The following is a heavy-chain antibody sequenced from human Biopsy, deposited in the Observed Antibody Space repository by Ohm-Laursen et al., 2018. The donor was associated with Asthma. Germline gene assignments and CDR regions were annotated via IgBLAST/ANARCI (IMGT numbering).Heavy chain of an antibody. J-gene: IGHJ3*02. Sequence: AASVKVSCKASGYTFINYAIHWVRQAPGQRLEWMGWINAGNGNTKYSQKFQGRVTISRDTSASTAYMDLSSLRSEDTAVYYCARTYYDFLTGQVNDAFAMRGQGTMVTVSS. D-gene: IGHD3-9*01. CDR3: ARTYYDFLTGQVNDAFAM. V-gene: IGHV1-3*01. CDR2: INAGNGNT. CDR1: GYTFINYA.